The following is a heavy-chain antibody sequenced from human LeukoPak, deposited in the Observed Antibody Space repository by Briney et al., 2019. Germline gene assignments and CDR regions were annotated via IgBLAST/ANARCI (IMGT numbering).Heavy chain of an antibody. CDR3: AKDQDPIYSHFDY. CDR2: ISGSGGST. CDR1: GFTFSSYA. Sequence: PGGSLRLSCAASGFTFSSYAMSWVRQAPGKGLEWVSAISGSGGSTYYADSVKGRFTISRDNSKNTLYLRMNSLRAEDTAVYYCAKDQDPIYSHFDYWGQGTLVTVSS. D-gene: IGHD2-15*01. V-gene: IGHV3-23*01. J-gene: IGHJ4*02.